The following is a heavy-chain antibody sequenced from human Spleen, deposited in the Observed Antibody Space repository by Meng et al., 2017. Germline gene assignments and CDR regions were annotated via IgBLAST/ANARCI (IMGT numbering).Heavy chain of an antibody. CDR2: VNPSGGST. Sequence: ASVKVSCKASGYTFTSYYIHWVRQAPGQGLEWMGMVNPSGGSTTYAQKFQGRVTMTRDTSTRTVYMELSSLRSEDTAVYYCARDHRPGIAVAGAGKNFDYWGQGTLVTVSS. CDR3: ARDHRPGIAVAGAGKNFDY. D-gene: IGHD6-19*01. J-gene: IGHJ4*02. V-gene: IGHV1-46*01. CDR1: GYTFTSYY.